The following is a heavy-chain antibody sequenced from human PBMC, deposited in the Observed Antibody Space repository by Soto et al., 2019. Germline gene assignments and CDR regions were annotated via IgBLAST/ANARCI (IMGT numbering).Heavy chain of an antibody. V-gene: IGHV4-59*01. Sequence: SETLSLTCTVSGGSISSYYWSWIRQPPGKGLEWIGYIYYSGSTTYNTSLKSRVTISVDTSKNQFSLKLSSVTAADTAVYYCARGSTGYFDWSDAFDIWGQGTMVTVSS. D-gene: IGHD3-9*01. CDR1: GGSISSYY. CDR3: ARGSTGYFDWSDAFDI. CDR2: IYYSGST. J-gene: IGHJ3*02.